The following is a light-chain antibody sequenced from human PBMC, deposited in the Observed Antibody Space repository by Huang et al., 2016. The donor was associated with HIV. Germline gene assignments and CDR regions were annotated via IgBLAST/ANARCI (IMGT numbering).Light chain of an antibody. J-gene: IGKJ5*01. Sequence: EIVMTQSPATLSVSPGERATLSCRASQSVSSNLAWYQQKPGQAPRLLIYGASTRATGIPARFSGRGSGTECTLTISSLQSEDFAVYYCQQYNNWPPLITFGQGTRLEIK. CDR2: GAS. CDR1: QSVSSN. CDR3: QQYNNWPPLIT. V-gene: IGKV3-15*01.